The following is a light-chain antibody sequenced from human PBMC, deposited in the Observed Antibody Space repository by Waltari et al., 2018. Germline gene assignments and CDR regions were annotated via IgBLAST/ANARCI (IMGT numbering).Light chain of an antibody. CDR3: QQSYSTPPFA. CDR2: ASS. Sequence: DIQMTQSPSSLSASVGDRVTITCRASQSISSYLNWFQQKPGKAPKLLIYASSSLQSGVPSRFSGSGSETAFTLTISSLQPEDFATYYCQQSYSTPPFAFGPGTKVDIK. J-gene: IGKJ3*01. V-gene: IGKV1-39*01. CDR1: QSISSY.